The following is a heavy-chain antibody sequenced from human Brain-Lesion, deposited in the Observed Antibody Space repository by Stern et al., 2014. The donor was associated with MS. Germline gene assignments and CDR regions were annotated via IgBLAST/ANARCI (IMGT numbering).Heavy chain of an antibody. CDR3: ARRGDSSSSGFDY. CDR1: GYRFTSNW. CDR2: IWPGDSDP. J-gene: IGHJ4*02. D-gene: IGHD6-6*01. V-gene: IGHV5-51*01. Sequence: EVQLVQSGAEVKKPGESLKLSCKGSGYRFTSNWIGWVRQMPGKGLEWMGIIWPGDSDPRYSPSFQGQVTISADKSISTAYLQWSSLQASDTAMYYCARRGDSSSSGFDYWGQGTLVIVSS.